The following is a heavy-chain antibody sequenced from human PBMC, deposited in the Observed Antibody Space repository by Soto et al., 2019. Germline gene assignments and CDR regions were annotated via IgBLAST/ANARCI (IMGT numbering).Heavy chain of an antibody. D-gene: IGHD3-10*01. CDR1: GFTFSGFA. CDR2: ISGSGGST. CDR3: AKDSKMHYGSGFFDY. Sequence: GGSLILSCAASGFTFSGFAMSWVRQAPGKGLEWVSVISGSGGSTYYADSVKGRFTISRDNSKNTLYLQMNSLRAEDTAVYYCAKDSKMHYGSGFFDYWGQGTLVTGSS. J-gene: IGHJ4*02. V-gene: IGHV3-23*01.